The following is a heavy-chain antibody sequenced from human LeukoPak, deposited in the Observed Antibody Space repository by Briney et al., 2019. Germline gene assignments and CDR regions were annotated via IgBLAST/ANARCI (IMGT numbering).Heavy chain of an antibody. CDR2: TTRAADKT. J-gene: IGHJ4*02. D-gene: IGHD2-21*01. CDR1: GFTFSNYA. Sequence: GGSLRLSCAASGFTFSNYAMSWVRQAPGKGLEWVSATTRAADKTYYADSVEGRFTISRDNSKYTLYLQMNSLRAEDTAVYYSARSVVVGRVFPGLDYWGQGTLVTVSS. CDR3: ARSVVVGRVFPGLDY. V-gene: IGHV3-23*01.